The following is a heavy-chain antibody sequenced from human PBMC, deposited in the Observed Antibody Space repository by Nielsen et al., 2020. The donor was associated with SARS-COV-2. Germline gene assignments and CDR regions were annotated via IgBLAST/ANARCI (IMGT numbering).Heavy chain of an antibody. CDR3: ARGPHDYGDYWLGY. CDR1: GGSISSYY. V-gene: IGHV4-59*01. J-gene: IGHJ4*02. CDR2: IYYSGST. Sequence: SETLSLTCTVSGGSISSYYWRWIRQPPGKGLEWTGYIYYSGSTNYNPSLKSRVTISVDTSKNQFSLKLSSVTAADTAVYYCARGPHDYGDYWLGYWGQGTLVTVSS. D-gene: IGHD4-17*01.